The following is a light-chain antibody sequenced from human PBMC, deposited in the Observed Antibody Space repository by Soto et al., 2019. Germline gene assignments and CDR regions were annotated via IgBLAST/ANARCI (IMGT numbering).Light chain of an antibody. CDR1: QSVSSSY. J-gene: IGKJ3*01. V-gene: IGKV3-20*01. Sequence: EIVLTQSPGTLSLSPGERATISCRASQSVSSSYLAWYQQKPGQAPRLLIYGASSRATGIPDRFSGSGSGTDFTLTISRQEPEDFAVYYCQQYGSSRFTFGPGTKVDIK. CDR3: QQYGSSRFT. CDR2: GAS.